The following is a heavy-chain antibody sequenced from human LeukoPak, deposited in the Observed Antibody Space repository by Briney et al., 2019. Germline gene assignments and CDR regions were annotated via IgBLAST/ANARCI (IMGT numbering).Heavy chain of an antibody. CDR1: GGSISSYY. CDR2: IYTSGST. V-gene: IGHV4-4*07. D-gene: IGHD3-9*01. Sequence: SETLFLTGTVSGGSISSYYWSWIRQPAGKGLEWIGRIYTSGSTNYNPSLKSRVTMSVDTSKNQFSLKLSSVTAADTAVYYCARDLPRNAFDYSWFDPWGQGTLVTVSS. CDR3: ARDLPRNAFDYSWFDP. J-gene: IGHJ5*02.